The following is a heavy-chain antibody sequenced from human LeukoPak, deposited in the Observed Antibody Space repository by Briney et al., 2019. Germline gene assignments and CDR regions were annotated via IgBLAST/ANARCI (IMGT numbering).Heavy chain of an antibody. D-gene: IGHD1-26*01. V-gene: IGHV3-7*01. CDR3: ARDVVGSLDY. CDR2: IKGDESAR. J-gene: IGHJ4*02. Sequence: SGGSLRLSCAASGFTFSSYWMAWVRQAPGKGREWVANIKGDESARHQADSVKGRFTISRDNTRNSLYLQMTNLRGDDTAVYYCARDVVGSLDYWGQGTLVTVSS. CDR1: GFTFSSYW.